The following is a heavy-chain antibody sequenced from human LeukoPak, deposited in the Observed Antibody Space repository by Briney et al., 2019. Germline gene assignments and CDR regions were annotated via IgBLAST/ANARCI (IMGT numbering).Heavy chain of an antibody. V-gene: IGHV3-23*01. D-gene: IGHD2-2*01. Sequence: PGGSLRLSCAASGFTFSSYAMSWVRQAPGKGLEWVSAISGSGGSTYYADSVKGRFTISRDNSKNTLYLQMNSLRAEDTAVYYCAKDKSDCSSTSCYWYYFDYWGQGTLVTVSS. J-gene: IGHJ4*02. CDR3: AKDKSDCSSTSCYWYYFDY. CDR2: ISGSGGST. CDR1: GFTFSSYA.